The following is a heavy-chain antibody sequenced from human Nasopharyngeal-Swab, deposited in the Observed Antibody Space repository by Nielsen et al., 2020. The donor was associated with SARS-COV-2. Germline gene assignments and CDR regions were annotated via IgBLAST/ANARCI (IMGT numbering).Heavy chain of an antibody. V-gene: IGHV4-59*01. D-gene: IGHD3-22*01. J-gene: IGHJ5*02. CDR3: ARDNFYDSSGYPTAFDP. Sequence: RQAPGKGLEWIGYIYYSGSTNYNPSLKSRVTISVDTSKNQFSLKLSSVTAADTAVYYCARDNFYDSSGYPTAFDPWGQGTLVTVSS. CDR2: IYYSGST.